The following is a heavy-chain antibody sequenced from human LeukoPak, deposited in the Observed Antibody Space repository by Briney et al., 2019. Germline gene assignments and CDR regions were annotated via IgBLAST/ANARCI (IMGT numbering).Heavy chain of an antibody. V-gene: IGHV1-69*11. Sequence: SVKVSCKASGGVFTTYAISWVRQAPGQGLEWMGSIIPFLGTTNYAQRFQGRVTITADEPTRTAYMELTYVRSDDTAVYYCTIIPNVILFTHYFDYWGQGTLVTVPS. D-gene: IGHD2-21*01. J-gene: IGHJ4*02. CDR1: GGVFTTYA. CDR2: IIPFLGTT. CDR3: TIIPNVILFTHYFDY.